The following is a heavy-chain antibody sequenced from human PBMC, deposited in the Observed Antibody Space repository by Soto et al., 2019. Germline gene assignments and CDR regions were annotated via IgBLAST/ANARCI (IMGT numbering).Heavy chain of an antibody. CDR2: ISGYNGNT. Sequence: QIQVVQSGAEVKKPGASVKVSCKASGYSFTSYGISWVRQAPGQGLEWMGWISGYNGNTKYAQKFQGRVTMTTDTTTSTADMELRSLRSDDTAVYYCARVQAASGSRLCGMDVWGQGTTVTVSS. J-gene: IGHJ6*02. D-gene: IGHD3-22*01. CDR3: ARVQAASGSRLCGMDV. CDR1: GYSFTSYG. V-gene: IGHV1-18*01.